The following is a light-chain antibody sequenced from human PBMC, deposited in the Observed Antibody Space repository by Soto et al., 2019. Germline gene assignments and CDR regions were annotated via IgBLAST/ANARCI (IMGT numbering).Light chain of an antibody. CDR2: DVS. Sequence: IQMTQSPPTLSASVGDSVSITCRASQNVSVSLAWYQHKPGEAPKLLIYDVSNLETGVPSRFSGSGSGTEFSLTIRSLQPDDFAIYYCQQYDYSRSFGQGTKVDIK. V-gene: IGKV1-5*01. CDR3: QQYDYSRS. CDR1: QNVSVS. J-gene: IGKJ1*01.